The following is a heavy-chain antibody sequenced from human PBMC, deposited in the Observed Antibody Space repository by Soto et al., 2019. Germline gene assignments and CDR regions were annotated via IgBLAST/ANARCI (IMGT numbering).Heavy chain of an antibody. CDR1: GFTFDDYA. J-gene: IGHJ3*02. V-gene: IGHV3-9*01. D-gene: IGHD6-19*01. CDR3: AKGVYGSGWQKDAFDI. CDR2: ISWNSGSI. Sequence: GGSLRLSCAASGFTFDDYAMHWVRQAPGKGLEWVSGISWNSGSIGYADSVKGRFTISRDNAKNSLYLQMNSLRAEDTALYYCAKGVYGSGWQKDAFDIWGQGTMVTVSS.